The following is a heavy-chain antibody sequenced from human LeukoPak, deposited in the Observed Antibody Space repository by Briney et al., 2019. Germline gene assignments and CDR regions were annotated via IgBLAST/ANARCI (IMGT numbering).Heavy chain of an antibody. D-gene: IGHD3-3*01. V-gene: IGHV1-69*04. J-gene: IGHJ5*02. CDR3: ARDYYTVASNWFDP. Sequence: VASVKVSCKASGGTFSSYAISWVRQAPGQELEWMGRIIPILGIANYAQKFQGRVTITADKSTSTAYMELSSLRSEDTAVYYCARDYYTVASNWFDPWGQGTLVTVSS. CDR1: GGTFSSYA. CDR2: IIPILGIA.